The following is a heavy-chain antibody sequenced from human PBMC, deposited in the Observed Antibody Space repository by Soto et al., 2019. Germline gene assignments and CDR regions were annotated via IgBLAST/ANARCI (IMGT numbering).Heavy chain of an antibody. Sequence: PSETLSLTCSVSGGSISSDYWSWIRQPPGKGLEWIGYISYSGSTNYNPSLKSLVTISVDTSKNQFSLKLSSVTAADTAVYYCARVSTGSSLFDYWGQGTLVTVSS. CDR2: ISYSGST. CDR1: GGSISSDY. J-gene: IGHJ4*02. CDR3: ARVSTGSSLFDY. D-gene: IGHD1-26*01. V-gene: IGHV4-59*01.